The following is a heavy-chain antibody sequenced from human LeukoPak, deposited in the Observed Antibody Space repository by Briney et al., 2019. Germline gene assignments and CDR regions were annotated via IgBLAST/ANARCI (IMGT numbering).Heavy chain of an antibody. CDR3: ARVSDTAMVKGWFDP. V-gene: IGHV1-2*02. D-gene: IGHD5-18*01. Sequence: GASVKVSCKASGYTFTGYYMHWVRQAPGQGLEWMGWINPNSGGTNYAQKFQGRVTMTRDTSISTAYVELSRLRSDDTAVYYCARVSDTAMVKGWFDPWGQGTLVTVSS. J-gene: IGHJ5*02. CDR1: GYTFTGYY. CDR2: INPNSGGT.